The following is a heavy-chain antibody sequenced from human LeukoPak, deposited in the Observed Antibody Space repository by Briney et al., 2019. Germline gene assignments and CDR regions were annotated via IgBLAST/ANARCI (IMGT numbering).Heavy chain of an antibody. J-gene: IGHJ6*02. V-gene: IGHV1-2*04. D-gene: IGHD3-3*01. CDR3: ARDGREYYDFWSGYYTDYYYGMDV. CDR1: GYTFTGYY. CDR2: INPNSGGT. Sequence: ASMTVSCKASGYTFTGYYMHWVRQAPGQGLEWMGWINPNSGGTNYAQKFQGWVTMTRDTSISTAYMELSRLRSDDTAVYYCARDGREYYDFWSGYYTDYYYGMDVWGQGTTVTVSS.